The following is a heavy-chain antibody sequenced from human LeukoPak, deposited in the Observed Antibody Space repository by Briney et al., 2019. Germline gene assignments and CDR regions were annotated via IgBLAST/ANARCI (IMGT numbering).Heavy chain of an antibody. CDR3: ARAYYYDSSGYPAGDDY. CDR1: GFTFSSYA. J-gene: IGHJ4*02. Sequence: GGSLRLSCAASGFTFSSYAMSWVRQAPGKGLEWVSAISGSGGSTYYADSVKGRFTISRDNAQNTLHLQMNSLRAEDTAVYFCARAYYYDSSGYPAGDDYWGQGTLVTVSS. V-gene: IGHV3-23*01. D-gene: IGHD3-22*01. CDR2: ISGSGGST.